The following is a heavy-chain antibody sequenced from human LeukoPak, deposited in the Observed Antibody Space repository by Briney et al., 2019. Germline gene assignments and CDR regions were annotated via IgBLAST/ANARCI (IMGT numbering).Heavy chain of an antibody. CDR1: GYTFTSYD. V-gene: IGHV1-8*03. J-gene: IGHJ4*02. D-gene: IGHD3-22*01. CDR2: MNPNSGNT. CDR3: ARRLKGYYDSSGYYLDY. Sequence: ASVKVSCKASGYTFTSYDINWVRQATGQGLEWMGWMNPNSGNTGYAQKLQGRVTITRNTSISTAYMELSSLRSEDTAVYYCARRLKGYYDSSGYYLDYWGQGTLVTVSS.